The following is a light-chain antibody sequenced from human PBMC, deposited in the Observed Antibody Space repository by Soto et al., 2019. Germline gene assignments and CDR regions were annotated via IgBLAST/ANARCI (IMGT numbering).Light chain of an antibody. Sequence: EIVLTQSPGTLSLSPGERATLSCRASQSVSSSYLAWYQQKPGQAPRLLIYGASSRATGIPDRFSGSGSGTDFTLTISRLEPEDFAVYYCQQYGTGGTFGPGTKVDIK. CDR3: QQYGTGGT. V-gene: IGKV3-20*01. J-gene: IGKJ3*01. CDR2: GAS. CDR1: QSVSSSY.